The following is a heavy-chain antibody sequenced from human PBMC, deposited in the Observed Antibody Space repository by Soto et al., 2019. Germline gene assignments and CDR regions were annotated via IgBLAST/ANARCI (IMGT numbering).Heavy chain of an antibody. D-gene: IGHD2-15*01. Sequence: SETLSLTCTVSGGSISSGGYYWSWIRQHPGKGLEWIGYIYYSGSTYYNPSLKSRVTISVDTSKNQFSLKLSSVTAADTAVYYCARALPAGYCSGGSCHETNAFDIWGQGTMVPVSS. CDR3: ARALPAGYCSGGSCHETNAFDI. CDR2: IYYSGST. J-gene: IGHJ3*02. CDR1: GGSISSGGYY. V-gene: IGHV4-31*03.